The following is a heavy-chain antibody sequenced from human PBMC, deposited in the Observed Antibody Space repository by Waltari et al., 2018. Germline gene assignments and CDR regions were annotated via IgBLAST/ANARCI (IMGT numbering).Heavy chain of an antibody. CDR2: IYHSGST. D-gene: IGHD6-19*01. CDR1: GYSISSGYY. J-gene: IGHJ4*02. Sequence: QVQLQESGPGLVKPSETLSLTCAVSGYSISSGYYWGWIRQPPGKGLEWIGSIYHSGSTYYNPPLKSRVTISVDTSKNQFSLKLSSVTAADTAVYYCARGDSSGWYAYGYWGQGTLVTVSS. CDR3: ARGDSSGWYAYGY. V-gene: IGHV4-38-2*01.